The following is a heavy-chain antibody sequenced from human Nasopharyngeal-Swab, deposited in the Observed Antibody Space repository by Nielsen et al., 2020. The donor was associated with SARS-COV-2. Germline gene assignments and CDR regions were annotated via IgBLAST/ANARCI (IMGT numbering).Heavy chain of an antibody. CDR3: AALLDYGDYGPDY. CDR1: GFTFDDYA. D-gene: IGHD4-17*01. V-gene: IGHV3-9*01. CDR2: ISWNSSSI. Sequence: GKSLKISCAASGFTFDDYAMHWVRQAPGKGPEWVSGISWNSSSIGYADSVKGRFTISRDNAKNSLYLQMNSLRAEDTALYYCAALLDYGDYGPDYWGQGTLVTVSS. J-gene: IGHJ4*02.